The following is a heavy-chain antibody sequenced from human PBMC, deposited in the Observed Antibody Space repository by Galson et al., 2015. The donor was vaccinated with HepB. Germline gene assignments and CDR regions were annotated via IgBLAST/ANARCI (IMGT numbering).Heavy chain of an antibody. Sequence: CAISGDSVSSNSAAWNWIRQSPSRGLEGPGRTYYRSKWYNDYAVSVKSRITINPDTSKNQFSLQLNSVTPEDTAVYYCARVSAYDFWSGWDDPFEIWGQGTMVTVSS. CDR3: ARVSAYDFWSGWDDPFEI. CDR2: TYYRSKWYN. V-gene: IGHV6-1*01. D-gene: IGHD3-3*01. CDR1: GDSVSSNSAA. J-gene: IGHJ3*02.